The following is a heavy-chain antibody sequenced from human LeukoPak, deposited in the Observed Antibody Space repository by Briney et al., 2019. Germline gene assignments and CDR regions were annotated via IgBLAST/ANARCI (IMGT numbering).Heavy chain of an antibody. CDR3: ARGGGYGYPTGAN. CDR2: INSNGGGT. V-gene: IGHV1-46*01. CDR1: GYTFTSYY. Sequence: ASVKVSCKASGYTFTSYYMHWVRQAPGQGLEWMGTINSNGGGTNYAQKFQGRVTMTRDTSTRTVYMELSSLRSDDTAVYYCARGGGYGYPTGANWGQGTQVTVSS. D-gene: IGHD5-18*01. J-gene: IGHJ4*02.